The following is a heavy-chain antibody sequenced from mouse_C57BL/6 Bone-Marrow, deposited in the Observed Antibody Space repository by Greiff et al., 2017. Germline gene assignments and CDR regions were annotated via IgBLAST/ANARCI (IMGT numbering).Heavy chain of an antibody. CDR3: ARWSDYGVPFAY. V-gene: IGHV1-53*01. CDR1: GYTFTSYW. CDR2: INPSNGGT. D-gene: IGHD1-2*01. Sequence: QVQLQQPGTELVKPWASVKLSCKASGYTFTSYWMHWVKQRPGQGLEWIGNINPSNGGTNYNEKFKSKATLTVDKSSSTAYMQLSSLTTEDSAVYYCARWSDYGVPFAYWGKGTLVTVSA. J-gene: IGHJ3*01.